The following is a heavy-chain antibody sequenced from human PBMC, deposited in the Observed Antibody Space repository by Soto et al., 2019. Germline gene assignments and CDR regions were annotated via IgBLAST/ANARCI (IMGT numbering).Heavy chain of an antibody. CDR1: VFTFSGSA. CDR2: IRSKANSYAT. CDR3: TRHVVHFDY. D-gene: IGHD2-21*01. V-gene: IGHV3-73*01. Sequence: PGWSLRLACAASVFTFSGSAMQWVRQASGKGLEWVGRIRSKANSYATAYAASVKGRFTISRDDSKNTAYLQMNSLKTEDTAVYYCTRHVVHFDYWGQGTLVTVSS. J-gene: IGHJ4*02.